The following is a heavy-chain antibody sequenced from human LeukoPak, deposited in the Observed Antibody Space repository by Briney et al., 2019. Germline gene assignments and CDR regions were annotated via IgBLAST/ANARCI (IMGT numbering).Heavy chain of an antibody. D-gene: IGHD5-12*01. CDR1: GFTFSSYE. CDR2: ISGGGSTI. Sequence: GGSPRLSCAASGFTFSSYEMNWVRQAPGKGLEWVSYISGGGSTIYYADSVKGRFTISRDNAKNSPYLQMNSLRADDTAVYYCARTGFATIDRLVYNYYAMDVWGKGTTVTVSS. CDR3: ARTGFATIDRLVYNYYAMDV. V-gene: IGHV3-48*03. J-gene: IGHJ6*04.